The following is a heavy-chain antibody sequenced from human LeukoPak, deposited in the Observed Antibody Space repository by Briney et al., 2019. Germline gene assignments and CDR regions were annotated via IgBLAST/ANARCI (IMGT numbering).Heavy chain of an antibody. CDR2: IHHRGST. CDR1: GYSISSGYY. J-gene: IGHJ4*02. Sequence: SETLSLTCTVSGYSISSGYYWGWIRQPPGKGLEWIGEIHHRGSTKYNPSLKSRVTISVDTSKNQFSLKLSSVTAADTAVYYCARSKRRKYYYESSGYDYWGEGTPVTVSS. D-gene: IGHD3-22*01. V-gene: IGHV4-38-2*02. CDR3: ARSKRRKYYYESSGYDY.